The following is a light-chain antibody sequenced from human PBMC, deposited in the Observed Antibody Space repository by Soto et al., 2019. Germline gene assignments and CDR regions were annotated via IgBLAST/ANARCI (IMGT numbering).Light chain of an antibody. CDR2: EVS. CDR1: SSDVGGYNY. Sequence: QSVLTQPPSASGSPGQSVTISCTGTSSDVGGYNYVSWYQQHPGKAPKLMIYEVSKRPSGVPDRCSGSKPGNTASLTVSGLQAEDEADYYCSSYAGSNNLGVFGTGTKVTVL. J-gene: IGLJ1*01. V-gene: IGLV2-8*01. CDR3: SSYAGSNNLGV.